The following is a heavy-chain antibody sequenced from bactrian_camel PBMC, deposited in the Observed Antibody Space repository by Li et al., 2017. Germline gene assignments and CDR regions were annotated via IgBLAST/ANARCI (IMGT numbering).Heavy chain of an antibody. D-gene: IGHD5*01. Sequence: VQLVESGGGLVQPGGSLKLSCAVSGFTFSSVGLSWVRQTPGKGLEWVSAINSGGNTFYAESVKGRFTISIDNAKNTLYLQMNRLKPDDAAMYYCATGVYGLGYPLQASEYNYWGQGTQVTVS. CDR2: INSGGNT. CDR3: ATGVYGLGYPLQASEYNY. CDR1: GFTFSSVG. V-gene: IGHV3S40*01. J-gene: IGHJ4*01.